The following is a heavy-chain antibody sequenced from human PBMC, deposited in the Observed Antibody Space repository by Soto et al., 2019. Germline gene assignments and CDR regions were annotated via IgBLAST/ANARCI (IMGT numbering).Heavy chain of an antibody. J-gene: IGHJ4*02. D-gene: IGHD4-17*01. CDR1: GYTFTSYG. CDR2: ISAYNGNT. Sequence: ASVKVSCKASGYTFTSYGTSWVRQAPGQGLEWMGWISAYNGNTNYAQKLQGRGTMPTDTTTTTAYMCLRTLRSDDTAVYYSARHHSHGDYADFDYWGQGTLVTVSS. CDR3: ARHHSHGDYADFDY. V-gene: IGHV1-18*01.